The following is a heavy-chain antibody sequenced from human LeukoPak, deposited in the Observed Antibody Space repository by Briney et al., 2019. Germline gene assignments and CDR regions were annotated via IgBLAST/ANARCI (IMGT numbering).Heavy chain of an antibody. CDR3: ARDSRPAMVRGTFDI. CDR2: IWYDGSNK. V-gene: IGHV3-33*08. J-gene: IGHJ3*02. Sequence: PGGSLRLSCAASGFTFSSYGMHWVRQAPGKGLEWVAVIWYDGSNKYYADSVKGRFTISRDNSKNTLYLQMNSLRAEDTAVYYCARDSRPAMVRGTFDIWGQGTMVTVSS. CDR1: GFTFSSYG. D-gene: IGHD3-10*01.